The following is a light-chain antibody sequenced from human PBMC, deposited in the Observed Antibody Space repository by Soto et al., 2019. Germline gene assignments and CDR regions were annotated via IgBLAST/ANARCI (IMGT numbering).Light chain of an antibody. V-gene: IGLV1-47*01. Sequence: QSVLTQPPSASGTPGQRVTISCSGNSSNIGNNYVYWYQMVPGTAPKLLIYRNNQRPSGVPDRFSGSRSGTSASLAISGLRSEDEADYYCAAWGDSLSGRGVFGGGTKLTVL. CDR3: AAWGDSLSGRGV. CDR2: RNN. J-gene: IGLJ2*01. CDR1: SSNIGNNY.